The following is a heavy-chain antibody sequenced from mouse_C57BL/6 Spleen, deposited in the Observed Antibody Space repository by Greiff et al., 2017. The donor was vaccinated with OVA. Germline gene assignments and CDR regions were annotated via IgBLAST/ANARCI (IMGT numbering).Heavy chain of an antibody. D-gene: IGHD2-3*01. J-gene: IGHJ2*01. Sequence: EVKLVEPGGGLVKPGGSLKLSCAASGFTFSSYTMSWVRQTPEKRLEWVATISGGGGNTYYPDSVKGRFTISRDNAKNTPYLQMSSLRSEDTAVYYCARRRIYDGYYGYWGQGTTLTVSS. CDR2: ISGGGGNT. CDR1: GFTFSSYT. CDR3: ARRRIYDGYYGY. V-gene: IGHV5-9*04.